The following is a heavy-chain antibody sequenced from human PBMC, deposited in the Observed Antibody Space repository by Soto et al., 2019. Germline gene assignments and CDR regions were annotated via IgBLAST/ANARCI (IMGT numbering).Heavy chain of an antibody. CDR1: GGSFSGYY. CDR2: INHSGST. V-gene: IGHV4-34*01. CDR3: ARGRGQQLVNYYYGMDV. Sequence: SETLSLTCAVYGGSFSGYYWSWIRQPPGKGLEWIGEINHSGSTNYNPSLKSRVTISVDTSKNQFSLKLSSVTAADTAVYYCARGRGQQLVNYYYGMDVWGQGTTVTVSS. J-gene: IGHJ6*02. D-gene: IGHD6-13*01.